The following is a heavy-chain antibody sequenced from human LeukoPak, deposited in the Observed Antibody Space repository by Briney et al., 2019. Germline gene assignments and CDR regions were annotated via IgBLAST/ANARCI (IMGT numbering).Heavy chain of an antibody. J-gene: IGHJ3*02. CDR3: ARGNGYSYGADDAFDI. D-gene: IGHD5-18*01. CDR2: IKTNTGNP. Sequence: GASVNVSFKASGYTFTIYAMNWVRQAPGQGREGMGWIKTNTGNPTYAQGFTGRFVFSLDTSVSTAYLQISSLKAEDTAVYYCARGNGYSYGADDAFDIWGQGTMVTVSS. CDR1: GYTFTIYA. V-gene: IGHV7-4-1*02.